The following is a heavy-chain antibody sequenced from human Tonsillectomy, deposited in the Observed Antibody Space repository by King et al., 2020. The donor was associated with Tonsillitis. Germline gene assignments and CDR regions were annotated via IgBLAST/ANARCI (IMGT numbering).Heavy chain of an antibody. CDR2: ISGGNTT. D-gene: IGHD3-22*01. CDR1: GFTFSNYA. J-gene: IGHJ3*01. V-gene: IGHV3-23*03. Sequence: VQLVESGGGLVQPGGSLRLCCTASGFTFSNYAMTWVRQAPGKGLEWVSVISGGNTTYYGDSVKGRFTISRDNSQNKLYLQMNSLRAEDTAVYYCAKSYFDSSGYYLGEDAFDLWGQGTMVTVSS. CDR3: AKSYFDSSGYYLGEDAFDL.